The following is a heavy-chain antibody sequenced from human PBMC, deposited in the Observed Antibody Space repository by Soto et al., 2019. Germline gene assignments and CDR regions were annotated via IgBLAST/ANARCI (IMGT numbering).Heavy chain of an antibody. CDR3: ARQEAVPGTPFDS. CDR2: VYFSGST. CDR1: GGSINGYY. D-gene: IGHD6-19*01. V-gene: IGHV4-59*01. J-gene: IGHJ4*02. Sequence: QVHLQESGPGLVKPSETLSLTCTVSGGSINGYYWNWIRQPPGKGLEWLGYVYFSGSTHYNPSLMTRLTISVDTSKKQFSLKLSSVTAADTAVYFCARQEAVPGTPFDSWGQGTLVSVSS.